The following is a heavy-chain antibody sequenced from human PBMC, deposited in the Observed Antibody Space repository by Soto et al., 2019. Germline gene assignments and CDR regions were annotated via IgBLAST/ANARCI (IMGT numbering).Heavy chain of an antibody. J-gene: IGHJ4*02. V-gene: IGHV1-69*05. CDR3: GIKQVSRRWSEDAGVYYCAREDRRPLCQLPLDY. Sequence: QVQLVQSGAEVKKPGSSVKVSCKASGGTFSSYAISWVRQAPGQGLEWMGGIIPIFGTANYAQKFQGRGTPPVMGAANHGQDQQGRSTITADASTSTGIKQVSRRWSEDAGVYYCAREDRRPLCQLPLDYWGQGTLVTVSS. CDR2: IIPIFGTA. D-gene: IGHD1-26*01. CDR1: GGTFSSYA.